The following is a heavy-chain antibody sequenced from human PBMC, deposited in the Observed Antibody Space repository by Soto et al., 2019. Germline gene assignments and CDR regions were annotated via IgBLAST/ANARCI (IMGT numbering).Heavy chain of an antibody. V-gene: IGHV3-74*01. CDR3: ACWGHIVPVAPSDFDR. Sequence: GSLRLSCAASGFAFTSYWMNWVRQTPGKGLMWVSRISPDGSDVGYADSVEGRFTVSRDNAKNTLYLKMNSLRAEDTAMYYCACWGHIVPVAPSDFDRWRQGNLVTVSS. J-gene: IGHJ4*02. CDR2: ISPDGSDV. D-gene: IGHD2-8*02. CDR1: GFAFTSYW.